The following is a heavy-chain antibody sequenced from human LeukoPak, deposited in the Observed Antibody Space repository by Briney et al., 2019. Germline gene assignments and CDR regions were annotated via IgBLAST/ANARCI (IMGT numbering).Heavy chain of an antibody. D-gene: IGHD6-13*01. CDR3: ARDPRGSHNYYYYMDV. J-gene: IGHJ6*03. CDR1: GITFSIYI. Sequence: GGSLRLSCAASGITFSIYIMHWVRQAPGKGLEWVAAISYDGSNNYYADSVKGRFTISRDNSKHTLYLQMNSLRDEDTAVYYCARDPRGSHNYYYYMDVWGKGTTVTVSS. V-gene: IGHV3-30*04. CDR2: ISYDGSNN.